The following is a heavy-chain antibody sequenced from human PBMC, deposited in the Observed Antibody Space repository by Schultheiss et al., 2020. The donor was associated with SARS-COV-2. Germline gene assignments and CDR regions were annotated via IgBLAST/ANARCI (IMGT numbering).Heavy chain of an antibody. D-gene: IGHD3-3*01. J-gene: IGHJ6*02. CDR1: GGSISSSSYY. CDR3: ARSSRFLEWLSYYYYGMDV. CDR2: IYYSGST. V-gene: IGHV4-39*07. Sequence: SETLSLTCTVSGGSISSSSYYWGWIRQPPGKGLEWIGSIYYSGSTNYNPSLKSRVTISVDTSKNQFSLKLSSVTAADTAVYYCARSSRFLEWLSYYYYGMDVWGQGTTVTVSS.